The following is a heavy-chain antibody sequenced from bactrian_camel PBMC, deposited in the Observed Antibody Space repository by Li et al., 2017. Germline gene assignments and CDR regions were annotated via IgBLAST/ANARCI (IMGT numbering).Heavy chain of an antibody. CDR2: INPHDGST. Sequence: DVQLVESGGGLVQPGGSLRLSCAASGFTINTAAMSWVRQAPGKGLEWVAAINPHDGSTYYSPSVKGRFTISRDNAKNTLYLQLNNLKTEDMAMYYCSIDLSGRRRGQGTQVTVS. D-gene: IGHD5*01. CDR1: GFTINTAA. V-gene: IGHV3S31*01. J-gene: IGHJ4*01. CDR3: SIDLSGRR.